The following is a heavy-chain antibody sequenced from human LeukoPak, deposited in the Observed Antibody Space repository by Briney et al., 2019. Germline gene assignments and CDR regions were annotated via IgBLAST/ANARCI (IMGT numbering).Heavy chain of an antibody. Sequence: GGSLRLSCAASGFTFSSYAMSWVRQAPGKGLEWVSAISGSGGSTYYADSAKGRFTISRDNSKNTLYLQMNSLRAEDTAVYYCAARGGYTPFDYWGQGTLVTVSS. CDR3: AARGGYTPFDY. CDR1: GFTFSSYA. V-gene: IGHV3-23*01. D-gene: IGHD5-12*01. J-gene: IGHJ4*02. CDR2: ISGSGGST.